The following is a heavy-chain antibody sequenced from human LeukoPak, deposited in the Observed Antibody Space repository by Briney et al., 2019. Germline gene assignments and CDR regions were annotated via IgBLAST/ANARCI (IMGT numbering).Heavy chain of an antibody. CDR2: MYYSGST. CDR1: GGSINNYY. Sequence: SETLSLTCTVSGGSINNYYWSWIRQPPGKGLEWIGCMYYSGSTNYNPSLKSRVTISVDTSQNQFSLQLSSVTAADTAVYYCARLLLYYYASSGYYSYFDSWGQGTLVTVSS. D-gene: IGHD3-22*01. V-gene: IGHV4-59*01. CDR3: ARLLLYYYASSGYYSYFDS. J-gene: IGHJ4*02.